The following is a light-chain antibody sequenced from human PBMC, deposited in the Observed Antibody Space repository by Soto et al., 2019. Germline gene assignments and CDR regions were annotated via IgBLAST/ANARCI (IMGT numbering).Light chain of an antibody. J-gene: IGKJ4*01. CDR3: LQESNYPLT. V-gene: IGKV1-6*01. Sequence: IQMTQSPSSLSASVGDRVTITCRASQGVRDDVGWYQQKPGKAPKLLIYSASTLQSGVPSRFSGVGFGTDFTLPISGLQPEDFATYYCLQESNYPLTFGGGTRVVIK. CDR1: QGVRDD. CDR2: SAS.